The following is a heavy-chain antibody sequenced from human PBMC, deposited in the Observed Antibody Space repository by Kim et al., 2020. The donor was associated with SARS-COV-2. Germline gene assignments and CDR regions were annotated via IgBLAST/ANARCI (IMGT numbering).Heavy chain of an antibody. V-gene: IGHV3-30*18. CDR3: AKDYRSGWTNWFDP. D-gene: IGHD6-19*01. CDR1: GFSFSSHG. Sequence: GGSLRLSCAASGFSFSSHGMHWVRQAPGKGLECVAMISYDGNSQHYIDSVKGLFTISRDTSKNTLYLQMDSLRAEDTAVYFCAKDYRSGWTNWFDPWGQGTLVTVSS. CDR2: ISYDGNSQ. J-gene: IGHJ5*02.